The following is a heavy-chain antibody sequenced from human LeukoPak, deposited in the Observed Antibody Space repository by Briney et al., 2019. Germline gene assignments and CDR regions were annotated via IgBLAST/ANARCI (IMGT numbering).Heavy chain of an antibody. J-gene: IGHJ3*02. V-gene: IGHV3-23*01. CDR1: GFTFSSYA. Sequence: GGSLRLSCAASGFTFSSYAMSWVRQAPGKGLEWVSAISGSGGSTYYADSVKGRFTISRDNSKNTLYLQMNSLRAEDTAVYYCAKDLSSSSWYVVYDAFDIWGQGTMVTVSS. CDR3: AKDLSSSSWYVVYDAFDI. D-gene: IGHD6-13*01. CDR2: ISGSGGST.